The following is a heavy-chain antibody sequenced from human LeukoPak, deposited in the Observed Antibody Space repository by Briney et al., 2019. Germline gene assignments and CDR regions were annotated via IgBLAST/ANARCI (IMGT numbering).Heavy chain of an antibody. V-gene: IGHV4-59*11. Sequence: PSETLSLTCTVSGASISGHYLTWILQPPGKGLEWIGYISYIGSTNYNPSLKSRVTLSVDTSKNQFSLKLSSVTAADTAVYYCATDKISINAFDMWGQGTLVTVSS. CDR1: GASISGHY. D-gene: IGHD3-10*01. CDR2: ISYIGST. CDR3: ATDKISINAFDM. J-gene: IGHJ3*02.